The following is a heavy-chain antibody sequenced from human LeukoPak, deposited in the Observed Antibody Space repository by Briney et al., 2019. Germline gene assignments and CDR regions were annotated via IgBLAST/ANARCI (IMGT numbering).Heavy chain of an antibody. D-gene: IGHD3-3*01. J-gene: IGHJ6*02. V-gene: IGHV3-21*01. CDR2: MTPGDTYI. Sequence: GGSLRLSCVASGFTFSTYSMNWFRQAPGKGLEWVSTMTPGDTYIYYTDSVKGRFTISRDDAKNSLYLQMSSLRAEDTAVYYCVRVSICRLGADLLYDVWGQGTTVLVSS. CDR3: VRVSICRLGADLLYDV. CDR1: GFTFSTYS.